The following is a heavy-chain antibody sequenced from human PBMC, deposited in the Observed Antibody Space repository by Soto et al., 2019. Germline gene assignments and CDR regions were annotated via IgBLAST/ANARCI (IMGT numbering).Heavy chain of an antibody. CDR2: IYHSGST. CDR1: GYSISSGYY. V-gene: IGHV4-38-2*02. D-gene: IGHD3-22*01. CDR3: ATPPYYYDSSGYYADHDAFDI. J-gene: IGHJ3*02. Sequence: SETLSLTCTVSGYSISSGYYWGWIRQPPGKGLEWIGSIYHSGSTYYNPSLKSRVTISVDTSKNKFSLKLSSVTAADTAVYYCATPPYYYDSSGYYADHDAFDIWGQGTMVTVSS.